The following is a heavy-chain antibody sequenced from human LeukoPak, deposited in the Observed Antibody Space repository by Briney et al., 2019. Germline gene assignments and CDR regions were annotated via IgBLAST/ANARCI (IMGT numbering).Heavy chain of an antibody. Sequence: SETLSLTCTVSGGSISSGSYYWSWIRQPAGKGLEWIGRIYTSGSTNYNPSLKSRVTISVDTSKNQFSLKLSSVTAADTAVYYCAREDSGSYFDYWGQGTLVTVSS. CDR3: AREDSGSYFDY. CDR2: IYTSGST. V-gene: IGHV4-61*02. CDR1: GGSISSGSYY. D-gene: IGHD1-26*01. J-gene: IGHJ4*02.